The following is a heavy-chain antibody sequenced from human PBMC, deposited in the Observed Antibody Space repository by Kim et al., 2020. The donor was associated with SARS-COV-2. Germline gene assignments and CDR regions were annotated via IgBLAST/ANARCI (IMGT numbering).Heavy chain of an antibody. CDR2: ISGSGGST. V-gene: IGHV3-23*01. J-gene: IGHJ4*02. CDR3: AKDVWIQLWFGPPTGIDY. CDR1: GFTFSSYA. Sequence: GGSLRLSCAASGFTFSSYAMSWVRQAPGKGLEWVSAISGSGGSTYYADSVKGRFTISRDNSKNTLYLQMNSLRAEDTAVYYCAKDVWIQLWFGPPTGIDYWGQGTLVTVSS. D-gene: IGHD5-18*01.